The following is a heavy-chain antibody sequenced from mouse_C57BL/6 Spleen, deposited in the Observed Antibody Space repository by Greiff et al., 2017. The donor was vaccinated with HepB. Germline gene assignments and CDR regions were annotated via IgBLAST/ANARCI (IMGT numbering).Heavy chain of an antibody. J-gene: IGHJ2*01. CDR1: GFTFSNYW. V-gene: IGHV6-3*01. CDR2: IRLKSDNYAT. D-gene: IGHD1-1*01. Sequence: EVKVVESGGGLVQPGGSMKLSCVASGFTFSNYWMNWVRQSPEKGLEWVAQIRLKSDNYATHYAESVKGRFTISRDDSKSSVYLQMNNLRAEDTGIYYGTGGGNYYGSSHVDYWGQGTTLTVSS. CDR3: TGGGNYYGSSHVDY.